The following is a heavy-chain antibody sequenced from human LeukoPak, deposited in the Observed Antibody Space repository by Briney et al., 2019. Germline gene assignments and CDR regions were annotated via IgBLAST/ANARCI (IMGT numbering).Heavy chain of an antibody. V-gene: IGHV1-69*06. CDR1: GGTFSSYA. CDR3: ASGWNYYDSSGYYTPLDYYYYMDV. CDR2: IIPIFGTA. D-gene: IGHD3-22*01. J-gene: IGHJ6*03. Sequence: SVKVSCKASGGTFSSYAISWVRQAPGQGLEWMGGIIPIFGTANYAQKFQGRVTITADKSTSTAYMELSSLRSEDTAVYYCASGWNYYDSSGYYTPLDYYYYMDVWGKGTTVTVSS.